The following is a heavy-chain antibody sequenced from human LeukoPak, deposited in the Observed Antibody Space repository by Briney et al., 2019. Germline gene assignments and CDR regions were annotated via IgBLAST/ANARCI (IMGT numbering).Heavy chain of an antibody. D-gene: IGHD2-2*02. CDR2: IYYSGRT. V-gene: IGHV4-39*01. J-gene: IGHJ4*02. CDR1: GGSISTSHYY. CDR3: ARSWAPGYCTSTSCYNFDY. Sequence: SETLSLTCKVSGGSISTSHYYWGWIRQPPGKGPEWIGLIYYSGRTYYNPSLKSRLTISVDTSKNEFSLKLSSVTAADTAVYYCARSWAPGYCTSTSCYNFDYWGQGALVTVSP.